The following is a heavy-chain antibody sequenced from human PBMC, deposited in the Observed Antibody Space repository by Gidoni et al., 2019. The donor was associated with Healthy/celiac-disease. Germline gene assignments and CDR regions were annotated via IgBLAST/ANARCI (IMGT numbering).Heavy chain of an antibody. D-gene: IGHD5-12*01. CDR1: GGTFSSYA. V-gene: IGHV1-69*09. CDR2: IIPILGIA. Sequence: QVQLVQSGAEVKKPGSSVQVSCKASGGTFSSYAISWVRQAPGQGLEWMGRIIPILGIANYAQKFQGRVTITADKSTSTAYMELSSLRSEDTAVYYCARGYSGYAGGYWGQGTLVTVSS. CDR3: ARGYSGYAGGY. J-gene: IGHJ4*02.